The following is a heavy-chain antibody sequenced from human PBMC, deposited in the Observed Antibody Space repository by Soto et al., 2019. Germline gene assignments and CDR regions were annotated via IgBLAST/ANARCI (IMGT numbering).Heavy chain of an antibody. CDR2: ISSSGSTI. V-gene: IGHV3-11*01. CDR1: GFTFSDYY. Sequence: QVQLVESGGGLVKPGGSLRLSCAASGFTFSDYYMSWIRQAPGKGLEWVSYISSSGSTIYYADSVKGRFTISRDNAKNSLYLQMKSMRAGDTAVYYCARDPRPTYSSGWVDYWGQGTLVTVSS. D-gene: IGHD6-19*01. J-gene: IGHJ4*02. CDR3: ARDPRPTYSSGWVDY.